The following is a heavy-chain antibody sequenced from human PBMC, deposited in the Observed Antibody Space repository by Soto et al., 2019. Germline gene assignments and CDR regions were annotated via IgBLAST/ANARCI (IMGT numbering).Heavy chain of an antibody. CDR1: GGSISSYY. D-gene: IGHD6-6*01. V-gene: IGHV4-59*01. Sequence: SETLSLTCTVSGGSISSYYWIWIRQPPGKGLEWIGYIYYSGSTNYNPSLKRRVTISVDTSKNQFSLKLSSVTVADTAVYYCARGGGIAARPPRENWFDPWGQRTLVTVSS. J-gene: IGHJ5*02. CDR3: ARGGGIAARPPRENWFDP. CDR2: IYYSGST.